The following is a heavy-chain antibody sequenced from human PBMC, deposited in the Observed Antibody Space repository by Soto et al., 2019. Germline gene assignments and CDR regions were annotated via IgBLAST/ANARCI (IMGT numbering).Heavy chain of an antibody. CDR2: ISGSGGNT. CDR3: AKVPRYCSSGSCYGGYFDY. J-gene: IGHJ4*02. V-gene: IGHV3-23*01. D-gene: IGHD2-15*01. CDR1: GFTFSSYA. Sequence: GGSLILSCAASGFTFSSYAMSWVRQAPGKGLEWVSLISGSGGNTYYADSVKGRFTISRDNSKSTMYLQMNSLRAEDTAVYYCAKVPRYCSSGSCYGGYFDYWGQGTLVTVSS.